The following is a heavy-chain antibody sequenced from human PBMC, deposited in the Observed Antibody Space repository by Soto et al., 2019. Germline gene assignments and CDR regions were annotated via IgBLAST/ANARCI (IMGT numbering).Heavy chain of an antibody. V-gene: IGHV1-46*01. CDR2: INPSGGST. CDR3: ARGRYDSSGYYSYHFDY. D-gene: IGHD3-22*01. J-gene: IGHJ4*02. CDR1: EYTFSGFY. Sequence: ASVKVSCKASEYTFSGFYMHWVRQAPGQGLEWMGIINPSGGSTSYAQKFQGRVTMTRDTSTSKVYMELSSLRSEDTAVYYCARGRYDSSGYYSYHFDYWGQGTRVTVSS.